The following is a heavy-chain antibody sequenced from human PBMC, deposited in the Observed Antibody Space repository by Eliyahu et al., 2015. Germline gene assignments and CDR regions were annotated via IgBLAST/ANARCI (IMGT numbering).Heavy chain of an antibody. CDR1: GFXFSSXP. CDR3: ARETGFISGWYTN. V-gene: IGHV3-30-3*01. J-gene: IGHJ4*02. D-gene: IGHD6-19*01. Sequence: QVQLVESGGGVVQPERSLXLSCAASGFXFSSXPMHWVRQAPGKGLGWVAIISYDGNTKYYADSVKGRFTISRDNSKNILYLQMNSLTSEDTALYYCARETGFISGWYTNWGQGTLVTVSS. CDR2: ISYDGNTK.